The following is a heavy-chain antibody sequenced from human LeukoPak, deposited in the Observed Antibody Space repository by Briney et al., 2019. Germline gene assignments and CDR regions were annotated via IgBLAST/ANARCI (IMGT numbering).Heavy chain of an antibody. J-gene: IGHJ4*02. V-gene: IGHV3-30*02. CDR2: IENDGSNK. CDR3: AKGVYSTSWWSVDY. Sequence: GGSLRLSCAASGFIFSNYGMCWVRQAPGKGLEWVAFIENDGSNKYYADSVRGRFTISRDNSRNTLYMQMNSLRAEDTAVYYCAKGVYSTSWWSVDYWGQGTLVTVSS. CDR1: GFIFSNYG. D-gene: IGHD2-2*01.